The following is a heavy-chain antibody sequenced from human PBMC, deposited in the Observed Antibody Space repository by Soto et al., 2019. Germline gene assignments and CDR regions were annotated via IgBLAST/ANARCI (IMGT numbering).Heavy chain of an antibody. CDR2: ISAYNGNT. CDR3: ARTQPLLGAFDI. CDR1: GYTFTSYG. V-gene: IGHV1-18*01. J-gene: IGHJ3*02. D-gene: IGHD2-21*02. Sequence: ASVKVSCKASGYTFTSYGISWVRQAPGQGLEWMGWISAYNGNTNYAQKLQGRVTMTTDTSTSTAYMELRSLRSDDTAVYDCARTQPLLGAFDIWGQGTMVTVSS.